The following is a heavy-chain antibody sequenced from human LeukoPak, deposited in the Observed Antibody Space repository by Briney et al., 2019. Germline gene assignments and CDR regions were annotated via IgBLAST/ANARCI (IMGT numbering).Heavy chain of an antibody. CDR3: AKGLWVYGRGLYFDY. D-gene: IGHD2-8*01. CDR2: ISGSGGST. CDR1: GFTFSSYA. Sequence: GGSLRLSCAASGFTFSSYAMSWVRQAPGKGLEWVSAISGSGGSTYYSDSVKGRFTISRDNSKNTLYLQMNSLRAEDTAVYYCAKGLWVYGRGLYFDYWGQGTLVTVSS. V-gene: IGHV3-23*01. J-gene: IGHJ4*02.